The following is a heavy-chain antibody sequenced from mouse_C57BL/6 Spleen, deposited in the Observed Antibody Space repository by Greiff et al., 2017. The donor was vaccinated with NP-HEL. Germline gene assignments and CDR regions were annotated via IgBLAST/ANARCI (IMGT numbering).Heavy chain of an antibody. CDR3: ARSPDLLWYFDV. CDR2: IHPNSGST. Sequence: QVQLQQPGAELVKPGASVKLSCKASGYTFTSYWMHWVKQRPGQGLEWIGMIHPNSGSTNYNEKFKSKATLTVDKSSSTAYMQLSSLTSEDSAVYYCARSPDLLWYFDVWGTGTTVTVSS. CDR1: GYTFTSYW. D-gene: IGHD2-1*01. V-gene: IGHV1-64*01. J-gene: IGHJ1*03.